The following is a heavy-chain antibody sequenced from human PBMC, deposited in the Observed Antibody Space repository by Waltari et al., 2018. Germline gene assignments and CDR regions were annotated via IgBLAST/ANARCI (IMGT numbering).Heavy chain of an antibody. Sequence: QVQLQESGPGLVKPSETLSLTCTVSGGSISSYYWSWIRQPPGKGLEWIGYIYYSGSTHYHPALKSRVTISVDTSKNQFSLKLSSVTAADTAVYYCASVRGNYYDSGRNDAFDIWGQGTMVTVSS. J-gene: IGHJ3*02. CDR1: GGSISSYY. V-gene: IGHV4-59*01. D-gene: IGHD3-22*01. CDR2: IYYSGST. CDR3: ASVRGNYYDSGRNDAFDI.